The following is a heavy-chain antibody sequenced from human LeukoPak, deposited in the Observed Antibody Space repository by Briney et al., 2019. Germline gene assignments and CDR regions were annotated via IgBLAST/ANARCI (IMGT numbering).Heavy chain of an antibody. CDR1: GGSISSYY. CDR2: IYYSGST. Sequence: PSETLSLTCTVSGGSISSYYWSWIRQPPVKGLEWIGYIYYSGSTNYNPSLKSRVTISVDTSKNQFSLKLSSVTAADTAVYYCARVGYSSSSRYYYYMDVWGKGTTVTVSS. CDR3: ARVGYSSSSRYYYYMDV. V-gene: IGHV4-59*01. D-gene: IGHD6-6*01. J-gene: IGHJ6*03.